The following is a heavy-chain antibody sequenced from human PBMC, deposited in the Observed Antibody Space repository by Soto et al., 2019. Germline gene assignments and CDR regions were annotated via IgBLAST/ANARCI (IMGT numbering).Heavy chain of an antibody. D-gene: IGHD3-22*01. CDR3: ARELYDSSGYVAFDI. CDR1: GGSISSYY. Sequence: SETLSLTCTVSGGSISSYYWSWIRQPPGKGLEWIGYIYYSGSTNYNPSLKSRVTISVDTSKNQFSLKLSSVTAADTAVYYCARELYDSSGYVAFDIWGQGTMVTVSS. V-gene: IGHV4-59*01. J-gene: IGHJ3*02. CDR2: IYYSGST.